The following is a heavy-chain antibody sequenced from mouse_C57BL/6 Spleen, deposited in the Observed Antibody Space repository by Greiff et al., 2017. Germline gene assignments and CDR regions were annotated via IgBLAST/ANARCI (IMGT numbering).Heavy chain of an antibody. J-gene: IGHJ2*01. V-gene: IGHV1-53*01. CDR1: GYTFTSYW. D-gene: IGHD1-1*01. CDR2: INPSNGGT. CDR3: ARDGYYGSSFDY. Sequence: QVQLQQPGTELVKPGASVKLSCKASGYTFTSYWMHWVKQRPGQGLEWIGNINPSNGGTNYNEKFKSKATLTVDKSSSTAYIQLSSLTSEDSAVYDCARDGYYGSSFDYWGQGTTLTVSS.